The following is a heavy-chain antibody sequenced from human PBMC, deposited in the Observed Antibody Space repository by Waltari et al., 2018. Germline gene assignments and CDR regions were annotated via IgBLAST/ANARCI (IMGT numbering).Heavy chain of an antibody. CDR3: ARKMERATVNDY. V-gene: IGHV3-7*01. CDR1: GFTFSSYW. CDR2: IKQDGSEK. Sequence: EVQLVESGGGLVQPGGSLRLSCAASGFTFSSYWMSWVRQAPGKGLEWVANIKQDGSEKYYGDSVKGRFTISRDNAKNSLYLQMNSLRAEDTAGYYCARKMERATVNDYWGQGTLVTVSS. J-gene: IGHJ4*02. D-gene: IGHD4-17*01.